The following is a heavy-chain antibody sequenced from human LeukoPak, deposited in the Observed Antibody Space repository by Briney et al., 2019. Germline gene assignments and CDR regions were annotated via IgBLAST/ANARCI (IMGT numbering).Heavy chain of an antibody. CDR2: MNPNSGNT. Sequence: ASVKVSCKASGYTFTSYDINWVRQATGQGLEWMGWMNPNSGNTGYAQKFQGRVTMTRNTSISTAYMELSSLRSEDTAVYYCARAPTRITIFGVVVSRPQRWFDPWGQGTLVTVSP. V-gene: IGHV1-8*01. D-gene: IGHD3-3*01. J-gene: IGHJ5*02. CDR1: GYTFTSYD. CDR3: ARAPTRITIFGVVVSRPQRWFDP.